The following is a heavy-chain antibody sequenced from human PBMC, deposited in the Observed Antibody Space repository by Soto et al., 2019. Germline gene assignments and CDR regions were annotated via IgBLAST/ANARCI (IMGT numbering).Heavy chain of an antibody. J-gene: IGHJ4*02. Sequence: EVQLLESGGGVVQPGGSLRLSCAASGFTFSAYAMSWVRQAPGKGLEWVSVISGSGGATYYADSVKGRFTISRDNSKNTQYLQMNSLRAEDTAVYYCARQEYSTTWYLKYWGQGTLVTVSS. CDR1: GFTFSAYA. CDR2: ISGSGGAT. CDR3: ARQEYSTTWYLKY. V-gene: IGHV3-23*01. D-gene: IGHD6-13*01.